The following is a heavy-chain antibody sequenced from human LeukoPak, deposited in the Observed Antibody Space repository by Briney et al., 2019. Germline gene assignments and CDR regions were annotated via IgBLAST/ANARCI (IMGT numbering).Heavy chain of an antibody. CDR2: IYTSGST. CDR1: GGSINSNY. D-gene: IGHD2-2*03. J-gene: IGHJ4*02. Sequence: SETLSLTCAVSGGSINSNYWSWIRQPAGKGLEWIGRIYTSGSTNYNPSLKSRVTMSVDTSKNQFSLKLISVTAADTAVYFCARDGFTGYHRYWGQGTLVNVSS. V-gene: IGHV4-4*07. CDR3: ARDGFTGYHRY.